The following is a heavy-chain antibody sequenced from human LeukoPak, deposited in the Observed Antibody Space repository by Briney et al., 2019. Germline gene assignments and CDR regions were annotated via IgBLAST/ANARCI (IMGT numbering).Heavy chain of an antibody. Sequence: SETLSLTCTVSGGSVSSGSYYWRWIRQPPGKGLEWIGYIYYSGSTNYNPSLKSRVTISVDTSKNQFSLKLSSVTAADTAVYYCARVTVRGPYYFDYWGQGTLVTVPS. CDR2: IYYSGST. D-gene: IGHD3-10*01. CDR3: ARVTVRGPYYFDY. CDR1: GGSVSSGSYY. J-gene: IGHJ4*02. V-gene: IGHV4-61*01.